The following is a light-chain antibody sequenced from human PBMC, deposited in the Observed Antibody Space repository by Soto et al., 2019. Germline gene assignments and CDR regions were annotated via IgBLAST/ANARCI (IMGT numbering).Light chain of an antibody. CDR1: QSVSSSY. Sequence: EIGLSQSPCTLSLSPGQGAPLSCRASQSVSSSYLAWYQQKPGQAPRLLIYGASSRATGIPDRFSGSGSGTDFTLTISRLEPEDSAVYYCQQFDDSVTFGQGTRLETK. V-gene: IGKV3-20*01. CDR3: QQFDDSVT. J-gene: IGKJ5*01. CDR2: GAS.